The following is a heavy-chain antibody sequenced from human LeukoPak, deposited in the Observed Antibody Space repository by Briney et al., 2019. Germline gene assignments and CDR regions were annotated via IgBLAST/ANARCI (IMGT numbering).Heavy chain of an antibody. CDR1: GFTFSSYA. V-gene: IGHV3-30*04. J-gene: IGHJ4*02. Sequence: GRSLRLSCAASGFTFSSYAMHWVRQAPGKGLEWVAFISYDGSNKYHADSVKGRFTISRDNSKNTLYLQMNSLRAEDTAVYYCAKDRAQWLVGLFDYWGQGTLVTVSS. CDR3: AKDRAQWLVGLFDY. CDR2: ISYDGSNK. D-gene: IGHD6-19*01.